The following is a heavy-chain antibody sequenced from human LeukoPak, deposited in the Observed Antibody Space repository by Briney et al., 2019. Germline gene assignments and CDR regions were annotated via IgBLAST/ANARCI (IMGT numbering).Heavy chain of an antibody. CDR1: GYTFTSYG. CDR2: ISAYNGNT. V-gene: IGHV1-18*01. CDR3: ARLFSIAARQRKTSYYYYMDV. D-gene: IGHD6-6*01. J-gene: IGHJ6*03. Sequence: ASVKVSCKASGYTFTSYGISWVRQAPGQGLEWMGWISAYNGNTNYAQKLQGRVTMTTDTSTSTAYMELRSLRSDDTAVYYCARLFSIAARQRKTSYYYYMDVWGKGTTVTVSS.